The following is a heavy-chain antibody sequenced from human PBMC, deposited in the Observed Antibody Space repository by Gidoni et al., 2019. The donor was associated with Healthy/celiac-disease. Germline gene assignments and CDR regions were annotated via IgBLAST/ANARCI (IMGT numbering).Heavy chain of an antibody. CDR1: GFTFSSYS. J-gene: IGHJ4*02. V-gene: IGHV3-21*01. CDR2: ISSSSSYI. D-gene: IGHD3-10*01. Sequence: EVQLVESGGGLVKPGGSLRLSCAASGFTFSSYSMNWFRQAPGKGLEWVSSISSSSSYIYYADSVKGRFTISRDNAKNSLYLQMNSLRAEDTAVYYCAREEVIIPAFDYWGQGTLVTVSS. CDR3: AREEVIIPAFDY.